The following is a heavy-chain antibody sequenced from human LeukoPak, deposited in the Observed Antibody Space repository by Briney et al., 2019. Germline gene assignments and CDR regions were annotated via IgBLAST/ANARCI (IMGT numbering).Heavy chain of an antibody. V-gene: IGHV3-43*02. CDR2: ISGDGGST. CDR1: GFTFDDYA. J-gene: IGHJ4*02. D-gene: IGHD3-22*01. CDR3: AKTGTYYDSSGYYYLDYFDC. Sequence: GGSLRLSCAASGFTFDDYAMHWVRQAPGKGLEWVSLISGDGGSTYYADSVKGRFTISRDNSKNSLYLQMNSLRTEDTASYYCAKTGTYYDSSGYYYLDYFDCWGQGTLVTVSS.